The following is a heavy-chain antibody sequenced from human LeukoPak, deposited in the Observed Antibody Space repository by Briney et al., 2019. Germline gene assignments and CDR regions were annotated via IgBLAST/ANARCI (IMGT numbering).Heavy chain of an antibody. CDR3: ARGSSGWNDAFDI. CDR2: ISAYNGNT. V-gene: IGHV1-18*01. CDR1: GGTFSSYA. Sequence: ASVTVSCTASGGTFSSYAISWVRQAPGQGLEWMGWISAYNGNTNYAQKLQGRVTMTTDTSTSTAYMELRSLRSDDTAVYYCARGSSGWNDAFDIWGQGTMVTVSS. J-gene: IGHJ3*02. D-gene: IGHD6-19*01.